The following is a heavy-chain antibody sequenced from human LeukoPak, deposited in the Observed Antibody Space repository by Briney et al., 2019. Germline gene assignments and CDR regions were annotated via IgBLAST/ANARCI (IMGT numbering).Heavy chain of an antibody. CDR2: ISGGSSTI. CDR1: GFSFSSYA. D-gene: IGHD6-13*01. CDR3: ARDWGYSSSWYGNPHGLKFDY. V-gene: IGHV3-48*04. J-gene: IGHJ4*02. Sequence: PGGSLRLSCAASGFSFSSYAMNWVRQSPRKGLEWLSYISGGSSTIYYADSVKGRFTISRDNAKNSLYLQMNSLRAEDTAVYYCARDWGYSSSWYGNPHGLKFDYWGQGTLVTVSS.